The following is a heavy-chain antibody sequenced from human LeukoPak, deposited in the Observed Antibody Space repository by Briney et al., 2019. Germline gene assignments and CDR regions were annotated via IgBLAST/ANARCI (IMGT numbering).Heavy chain of an antibody. Sequence: GGSLRLSCAASGFTFSSYAISWVRQAPGKGLEWVSVISGSGSTTNHADSVKGRFTISRDKSKNTLYLQMNSLRAEDTAVYYCAKGTDYDFWSGYSYHYGMDVWGQGTTVTVS. CDR3: AKGTDYDFWSGYSYHYGMDV. CDR2: ISGSGSTT. V-gene: IGHV3-23*01. CDR1: GFTFSSYA. D-gene: IGHD3-3*01. J-gene: IGHJ6*02.